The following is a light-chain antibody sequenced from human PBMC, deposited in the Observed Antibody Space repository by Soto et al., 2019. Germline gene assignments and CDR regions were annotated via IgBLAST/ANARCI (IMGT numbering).Light chain of an antibody. CDR1: HSLVYADGNTY. CDR3: MHATHRLLP. V-gene: IGKV2-30*01. J-gene: IGKJ5*01. Sequence: DVVMTQTTLSLPVTLGQPASISCSSTHSLVYADGNTYLQWFQQRPGQSPRRLIYKISNRDSGVPDRFSGSGSGTDFTLQISRVEAEDVGLYYCMHATHRLLPSGQG. CDR2: KIS.